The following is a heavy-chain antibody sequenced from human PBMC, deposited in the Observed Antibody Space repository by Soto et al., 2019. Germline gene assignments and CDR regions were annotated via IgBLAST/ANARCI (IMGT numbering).Heavy chain of an antibody. Sequence: SETLSLTCTVSSGSISSGGYYWSWIRQHSGKGLEWIGYIYYSGITYYNPSLKSRVTISVDTSKNQFSLKLSSVTAADTAVYYCARYGSGSSVWFDPWGQGTLVTVSS. CDR1: SGSISSGGYY. CDR3: ARYGSGSSVWFDP. J-gene: IGHJ5*02. CDR2: IYYSGIT. V-gene: IGHV4-31*03. D-gene: IGHD3-10*01.